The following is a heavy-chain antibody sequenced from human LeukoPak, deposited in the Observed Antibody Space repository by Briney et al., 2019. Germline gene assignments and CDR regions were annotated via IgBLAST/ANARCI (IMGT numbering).Heavy chain of an antibody. V-gene: IGHV4-4*07. J-gene: IGHJ4*02. CDR2: INTSGST. Sequence: SETLSLTCTVSGGSISSNYWSWNWQTPGKGLEWMWRINTSGSTNYNHSHKSRVTMSVDTSKNQFYLKLSSATAADTAVYYCARDRVYGYYFDYWGQGTLVTVS. D-gene: IGHD2-8*01. CDR1: GGSISSNY. CDR3: ARDRVYGYYFDY.